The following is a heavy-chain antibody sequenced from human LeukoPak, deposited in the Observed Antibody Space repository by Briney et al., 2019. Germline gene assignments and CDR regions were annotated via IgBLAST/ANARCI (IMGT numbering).Heavy chain of an antibody. CDR3: ARDGGRREDY. Sequence: GGSLRLSCVASGFTFSSYWATWVRQAPGKGLEWVANIDPDGSRQYYVDSVKGRFTISKDNAKNSLYLQMNSLRAEDTAVYYCARDGGRREDYWGQGALVTVSS. CDR2: IDPDGSRQ. D-gene: IGHD2-15*01. V-gene: IGHV3-7*01. CDR1: GFTFSSYW. J-gene: IGHJ4*02.